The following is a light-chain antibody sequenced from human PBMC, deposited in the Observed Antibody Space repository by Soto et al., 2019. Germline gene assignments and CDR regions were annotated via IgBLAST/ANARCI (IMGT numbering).Light chain of an antibody. Sequence: ERVMTQSPATLSVSPGERATLSCSASQSVSSKLVWYQQKPGQAPRFLIYGASTRATGIPARFSGSGSGTEFTLTISSLQSEDFAVYYCQQYNNWPPITFGQGTRLEIK. CDR1: QSVSSK. CDR3: QQYNNWPPIT. J-gene: IGKJ5*01. V-gene: IGKV3-15*01. CDR2: GAS.